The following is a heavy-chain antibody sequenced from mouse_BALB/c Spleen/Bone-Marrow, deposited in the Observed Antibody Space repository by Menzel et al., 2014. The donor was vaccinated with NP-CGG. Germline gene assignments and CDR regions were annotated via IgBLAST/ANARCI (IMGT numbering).Heavy chain of an antibody. CDR1: GYSFTGYF. D-gene: IGHD1-1*01. CDR3: SRSGYYGSSDFDY. CDR2: INPYNGDT. J-gene: IGHJ2*02. V-gene: IGHV1-20*02. Sequence: EVQLQQSGPELVKPGASVKISCKASGYSFTGYFMNWVLQSHGKSLEWIGRINPYNGDTFYNQKFKGKATLTVDKSSSTALMELQSLASEGYAVYNCSRSGYYGSSDFDYWGQGTSLTVSS.